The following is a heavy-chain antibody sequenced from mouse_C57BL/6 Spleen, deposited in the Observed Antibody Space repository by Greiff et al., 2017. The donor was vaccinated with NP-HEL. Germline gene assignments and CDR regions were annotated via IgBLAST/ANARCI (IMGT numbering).Heavy chain of an antibody. J-gene: IGHJ1*03. Sequence: VQGVESGGGLVKPGGSLKLSCAASGFTFSDYGMHWVRQAPETGLEWVAYISSGSSTSYYADTVKGRFTISRDNAKNTLFLQMTSLRSEDTAMYYCARQRDWYFDVWGTGTTVTVSS. CDR1: GFTFSDYG. V-gene: IGHV5-17*01. CDR2: ISSGSSTS. CDR3: ARQRDWYFDV.